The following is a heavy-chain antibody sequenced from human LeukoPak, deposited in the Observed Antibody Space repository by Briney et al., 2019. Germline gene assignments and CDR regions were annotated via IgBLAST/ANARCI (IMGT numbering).Heavy chain of an antibody. CDR2: IYSGGST. CDR1: GFTVSSNY. Sequence: PGGSLRLSCAASGFTVSSNYMSWVRQAPGKGLEWVSVIYSGGSTYYADSVKGRFTISRDNAKNSLYLQMNSLRAEDTAVYYCVGIAVAGTVSYSFDYWGQGTLVTVSS. D-gene: IGHD6-19*01. CDR3: VGIAVAGTVSYSFDY. J-gene: IGHJ4*02. V-gene: IGHV3-66*01.